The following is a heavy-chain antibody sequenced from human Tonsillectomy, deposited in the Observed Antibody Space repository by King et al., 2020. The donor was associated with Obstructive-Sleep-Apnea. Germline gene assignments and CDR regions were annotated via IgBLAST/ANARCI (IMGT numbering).Heavy chain of an antibody. CDR2: IYYSGST. J-gene: IGHJ4*02. Sequence: QLQESGPGLVKPSETLSLTCTVSGGSISSSSYYWGWIRQPPGKGLEWIGSIYYSGSTYYNPSLKSRVTISVDTSKNQFSLKLSSVTAADTAVYYCARDLAMVRGVIVRFDYWGQGTLVTVSS. V-gene: IGHV4-39*07. CDR1: GGSISSSSYY. D-gene: IGHD3-10*01. CDR3: ARDLAMVRGVIVRFDY.